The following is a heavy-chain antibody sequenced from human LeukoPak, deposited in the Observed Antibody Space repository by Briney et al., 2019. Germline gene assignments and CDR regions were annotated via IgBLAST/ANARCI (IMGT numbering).Heavy chain of an antibody. CDR2: INSDGSSP. D-gene: IGHD2-21*02. CDR3: AKDIEAGTAGFSFDY. CDR1: GFTLSSYW. Sequence: PGGSLRLSCEASGFTLSSYWMHWVRQAPGKGLVWVSRINSDGSSPSYADSVRGRFTISRDNSKNSLSLQMNSLRTEDTALYYCAKDIEAGTAGFSFDYWGQGTLVAVSS. J-gene: IGHJ4*02. V-gene: IGHV3-74*01.